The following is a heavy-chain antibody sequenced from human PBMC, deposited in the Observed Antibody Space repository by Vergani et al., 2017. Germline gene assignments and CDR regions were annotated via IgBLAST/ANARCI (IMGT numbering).Heavy chain of an antibody. V-gene: IGHV3-9*01. CDR1: GFTFDDYA. CDR3: AKDHYDFWSGYPNLSPFDL. J-gene: IGHJ2*01. D-gene: IGHD3-3*01. CDR2: ISWNSGSI. Sequence: EVQLMESGGGWAQPGGSLRLSCAASGFTFDDYAMHWVRQAPGKGLEWVSGISWNSGSIGYADSVKGRFTISRDNAKNSLYLQMNSLRAEDTALYYCAKDHYDFWSGYPNLSPFDLWGRGTLVTVSS.